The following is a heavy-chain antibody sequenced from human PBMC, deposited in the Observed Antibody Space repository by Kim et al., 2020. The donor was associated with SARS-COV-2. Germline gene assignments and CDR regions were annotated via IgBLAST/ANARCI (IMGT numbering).Heavy chain of an antibody. CDR3: ARDYGWQTNDAFDI. J-gene: IGHJ3*02. D-gene: IGHD6-19*01. V-gene: IGHV4-39*07. CDR2: IYYSGST. Sequence: SETLSLTCTVSGGSISSSSYYWGWIRQPPGKGLEWIGIIYYSGSTYYNPSLKSRVTISVDTSKNQFSLKLSSVTAADTAVYYCARDYGWQTNDAFDIWGQGTMVTVSS. CDR1: GGSISSSSYY.